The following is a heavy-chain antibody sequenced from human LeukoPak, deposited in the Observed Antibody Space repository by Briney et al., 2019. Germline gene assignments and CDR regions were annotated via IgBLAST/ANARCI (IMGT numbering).Heavy chain of an antibody. CDR1: GFTFDDYA. CDR2: ISWNSGSI. J-gene: IGHJ5*02. Sequence: SGGSLRLSCAASGFTFDDYAMHWVRHAPGKGLEWVSGISWNSGSIGYADSVKGRFTISKDNAKNSLYLQMNSLRAEDTALYYCAKSGRRWLQFGWFDPWGQGTLVTVSS. CDR3: AKSGRRWLQFGWFDP. D-gene: IGHD5-24*01. V-gene: IGHV3-9*01.